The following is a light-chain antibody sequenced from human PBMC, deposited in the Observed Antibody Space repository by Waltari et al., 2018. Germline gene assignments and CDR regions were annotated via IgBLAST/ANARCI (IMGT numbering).Light chain of an antibody. CDR2: DVS. CDR1: SSEVGGYTS. Sequence: SAFTQPRPVSGCLGQSVTNPSTGTSSEVGGYTSASWYQQPPGKAPKFMIYDVSKRPSGVPDRFSGSKSGNTASLTISGLQAEDEAEYYCCSYAGDYTYVFGTGTKVTVL. J-gene: IGLJ1*01. CDR3: CSYAGDYTYV. V-gene: IGLV2-11*01.